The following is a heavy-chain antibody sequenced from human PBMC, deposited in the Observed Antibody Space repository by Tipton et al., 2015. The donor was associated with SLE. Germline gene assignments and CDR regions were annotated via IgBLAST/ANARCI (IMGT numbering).Heavy chain of an antibody. D-gene: IGHD2-8*01. CDR1: GDSVKSRY. J-gene: IGHJ4*02. CDR3: VRHSMGSFYYATNGQTPGDY. CDR2: RFHDGNI. Sequence: TLSLTCTVSGDSVKSRYWIWVRQPAGRGLEWLAYRFHDGNINYNPSLKTRLTISVDTSKNQFSLKLSSVTAADTAVYYCVRHSMGSFYYATNGQTPGDYWGQGTLVTVSS. V-gene: IGHV4-59*08.